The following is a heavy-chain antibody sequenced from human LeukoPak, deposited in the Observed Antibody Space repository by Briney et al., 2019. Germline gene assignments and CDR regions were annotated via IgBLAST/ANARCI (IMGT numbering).Heavy chain of an antibody. CDR1: GGTFSSYA. V-gene: IGHV1-69*13. Sequence: EASVKVSCKASGGTFSSYAISWVRQAPGQGLEWMGGIIPIFGTANYAQKFQGRVTITADESTSTAYMELSSLRSEDTAVYYCARDRVLGVPGAFDIWGQGTMVTVSS. CDR2: IIPIFGTA. CDR3: ARDRVLGVPGAFDI. D-gene: IGHD3-16*01. J-gene: IGHJ3*02.